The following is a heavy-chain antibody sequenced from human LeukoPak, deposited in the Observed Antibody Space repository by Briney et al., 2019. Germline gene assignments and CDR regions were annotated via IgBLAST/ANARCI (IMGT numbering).Heavy chain of an antibody. V-gene: IGHV4-39*01. CDR3: ARHRRSGYGDYDSAFDI. CDR2: FYYTGST. D-gene: IGHD5-12*01. CDR1: GCSISSRGYF. Sequence: SETLSLTCIVSGCSISSRGYFWDWIRQPLGKGLEWIGNFYYTGSTYYNPSLKSRITISVDTSKNQFSLKLRSVTAADTAVYYCARHRRSGYGDYDSAFDIWGQGTMVTVSS. J-gene: IGHJ3*02.